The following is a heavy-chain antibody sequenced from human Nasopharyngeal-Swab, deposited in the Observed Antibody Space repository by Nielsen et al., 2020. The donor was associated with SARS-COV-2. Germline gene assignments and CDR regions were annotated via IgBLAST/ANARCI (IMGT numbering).Heavy chain of an antibody. CDR2: RSYDGSNK. CDR1: GFTFSSYG. CDR3: ARDFGAYYDSTAKAY. D-gene: IGHD3-22*01. Sequence: GESLKISCAASGFTFSSYGMHRVRQAPGKGLEWVAVRSYDGSNKYYADSVKGRFTISRDNSKNTLYLQMNSLRAEDTAVYYCARDFGAYYDSTAKAYWGQETLVTVSS. J-gene: IGHJ4*02. V-gene: IGHV3-30*03.